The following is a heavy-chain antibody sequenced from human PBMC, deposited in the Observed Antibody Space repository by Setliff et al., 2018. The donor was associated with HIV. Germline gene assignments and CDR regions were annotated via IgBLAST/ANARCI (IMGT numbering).Heavy chain of an antibody. Sequence: PSETLSLTCTVSGGSISSGGYYWSWIRQHPGKGLEWIGYIYYSGSTYYNPSLKSRVTMSVDTSKNQFSLKLSSVTAADTAVYYCARARGLLPYYYLDVWGKGTKVTVSS. D-gene: IGHD3-10*01. CDR2: IYYSGST. V-gene: IGHV4-31*03. CDR1: GGSISSGGYY. CDR3: ARARGLLPYYYLDV. J-gene: IGHJ6*03.